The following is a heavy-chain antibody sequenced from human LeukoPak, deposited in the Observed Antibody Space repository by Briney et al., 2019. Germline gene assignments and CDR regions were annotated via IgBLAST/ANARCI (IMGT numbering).Heavy chain of an antibody. V-gene: IGHV4-30-2*01. CDR2: IYRSGST. D-gene: IGHD5-18*01. Sequence: LSLTCAVSGGSISSGGYSWSWIRQPPGKGLEWIGYIYRSGSTYYNPSLKSRVTISVDRSKNQFSLKLSSVTAADTAVYYCARGLYNYGHGDYWGQGTLVTVSS. J-gene: IGHJ4*02. CDR3: ARGLYNYGHGDY. CDR1: GGSISSGGYS.